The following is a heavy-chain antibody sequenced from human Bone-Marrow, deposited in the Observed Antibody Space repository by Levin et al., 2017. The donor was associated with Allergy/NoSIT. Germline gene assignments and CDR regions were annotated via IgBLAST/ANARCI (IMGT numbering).Heavy chain of an antibody. CDR2: IDTDGDT. V-gene: IGHV3-13*01. CDR1: GFTFSNFD. J-gene: IGHJ6*03. Sequence: GASVKVSCAASGFTFSNFDMHWVRQVTGKGLEWVSGIDTDGDTLYADTVKGRFTISRENARNSLYLQINSLTAGDTAVYYWARDRSGYFMDVWGIGTAVTVSS. CDR3: ARDRSGYFMDV. D-gene: IGHD3-3*01.